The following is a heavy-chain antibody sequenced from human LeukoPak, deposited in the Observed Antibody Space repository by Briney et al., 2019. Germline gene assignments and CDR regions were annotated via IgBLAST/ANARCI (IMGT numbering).Heavy chain of an antibody. J-gene: IGHJ4*02. Sequence: SETLSLTCTVSGGSISSYYWSWIRQPAGKGLEWIGRIYTSGSTNYNPSLKSRITISVDTSKNQFSLKLNSVTAVDTAIYYCARHEKVYGASFDYWGQGTLVTVSS. CDR2: IYTSGST. D-gene: IGHD2-8*01. CDR1: GGSISSYY. V-gene: IGHV4-4*07. CDR3: ARHEKVYGASFDY.